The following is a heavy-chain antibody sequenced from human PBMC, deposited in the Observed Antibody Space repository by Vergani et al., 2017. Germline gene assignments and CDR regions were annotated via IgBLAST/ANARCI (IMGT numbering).Heavy chain of an antibody. CDR1: GFTFSSYA. CDR3: AKGVYCSSTSCYGGRGYYYGMGV. J-gene: IGHJ6*02. D-gene: IGHD2-2*01. Sequence: EVQLLESGGGLVQPGGSLRLSCAASGFTFSSYAMSWVRQVPGKGLEWVSGISGSGGNTYYANSVKGRFTISRDNSKNTLYLQMNSLRADDTAVYYCAKGVYCSSTSCYGGRGYYYGMGVWSQGTSVTFSS. V-gene: IGHV3-23*01. CDR2: ISGSGGNT.